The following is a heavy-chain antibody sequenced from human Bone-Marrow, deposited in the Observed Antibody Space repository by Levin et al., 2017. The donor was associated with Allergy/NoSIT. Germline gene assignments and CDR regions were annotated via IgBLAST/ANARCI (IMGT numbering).Heavy chain of an antibody. V-gene: IGHV3-23*01. D-gene: IGHD2-2*01. CDR3: AKHIVVVPTATNGRRGNWFDP. CDR1: GFTFSTYA. J-gene: IGHJ5*02. Sequence: GGSLRLSCVASGFTFSTYAMSWVRQAPGKGLEWVSVISGSGGSTYYADSVKGRFTISRDNSKNTLYLQMNSLRAEDTAVYYCAKHIVVVPTATNGRRGNWFDPWGQGTLVTVSS. CDR2: ISGSGGST.